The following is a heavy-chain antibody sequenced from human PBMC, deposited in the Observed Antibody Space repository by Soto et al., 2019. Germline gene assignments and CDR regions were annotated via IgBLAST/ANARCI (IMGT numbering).Heavy chain of an antibody. V-gene: IGHV4-30-4*01. CDR2: IYYSGST. J-gene: IGHJ5*02. Sequence: VQLLESGPGLVKPSQTLCLNCTVSGGSISSGDYYWSWIRQPPGKGLEWIGYIYYSGSTFYNPSLKNRVTISLDTSKIQFSLKLTSVTAADTAVYYCVRAGGDKWFDPWGQGTLVTVSS. CDR3: VRAGGDKWFDP. CDR1: GGSISSGDYY. D-gene: IGHD3-10*01.